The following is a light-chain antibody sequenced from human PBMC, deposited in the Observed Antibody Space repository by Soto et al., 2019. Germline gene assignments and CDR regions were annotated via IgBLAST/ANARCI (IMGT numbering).Light chain of an antibody. V-gene: IGKV3-11*01. CDR3: QQRSNWPPT. CDR2: DAS. CDR1: QSVSSY. J-gene: IGKJ1*01. Sequence: DIVMTQSPDSLSLSPGERATLSCRASQSVSSYLAWYQKKPGQAPRLLIYDASNRATGIPARFSGSGSGTDFTLTISSREPEDFAVYYCQQRSNWPPTFGQGTKVDI.